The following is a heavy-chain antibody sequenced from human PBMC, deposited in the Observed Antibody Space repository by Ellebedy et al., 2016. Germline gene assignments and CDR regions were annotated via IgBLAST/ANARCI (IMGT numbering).Heavy chain of an antibody. Sequence: SETLSLTCSVSGASITSGAYYWTWIRHHPGKGLEWIGYIYYTGSAYYNPSLKSRFTISVDTSNTQFSLSLTSVTAADTAIYYCARSPRAPDCGPGRFCKGGTFDIWGQGTRVTVSS. CDR1: GASITSGAYY. J-gene: IGHJ3*02. V-gene: IGHV4-31*03. CDR2: IYYTGSA. CDR3: ARSPRAPDCGPGRFCKGGTFDI. D-gene: IGHD3-10*01.